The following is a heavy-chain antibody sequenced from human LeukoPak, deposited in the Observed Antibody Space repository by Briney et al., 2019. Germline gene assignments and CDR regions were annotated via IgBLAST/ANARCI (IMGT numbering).Heavy chain of an antibody. Sequence: ASVKVSCKASGYTFTAYYMNWVRQAPGQGLEWMGWINPNTGDTDYAQNFQGRVTMTRDKSISTAYMELSRLRFDDTAVYYCARDRYMDVWGKGTTVTVSS. CDR3: ARDRYMDV. J-gene: IGHJ6*03. V-gene: IGHV1-2*02. CDR1: GYTFTAYY. CDR2: INPNTGDT.